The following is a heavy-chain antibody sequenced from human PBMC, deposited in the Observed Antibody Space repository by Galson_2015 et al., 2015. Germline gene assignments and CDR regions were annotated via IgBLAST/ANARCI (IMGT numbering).Heavy chain of an antibody. V-gene: IGHV1-69*13. D-gene: IGHD3-3*01. J-gene: IGHJ4*02. CDR3: ARVTTRRFLDPLDY. CDR2: IIPIFGTA. CDR1: GGTFSSYA. Sequence: SVKVSCKASGGTFSSYAISWVRQAPGQGLEWMGGIIPIFGTANYAQKFQGRVTITADESTSTAYMELSSLRSEDTAVYYCARVTTRRFLDPLDYWGQGTLVTVSS.